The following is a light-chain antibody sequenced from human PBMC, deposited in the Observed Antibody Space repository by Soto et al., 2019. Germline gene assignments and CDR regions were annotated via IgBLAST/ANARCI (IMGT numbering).Light chain of an antibody. Sequence: DIQLTQSPSFLSASVGDRVTITCRASQGISSYLAWYQQKPGKAPKLLIYAASTLQSGVSSRFSGSGSGTEFTLTISSLQPEDFATYFCQQLNSYPFLTFGLGTMVEIK. CDR1: QGISSY. J-gene: IGKJ4*01. V-gene: IGKV1-9*01. CDR3: QQLNSYPFLT. CDR2: AAS.